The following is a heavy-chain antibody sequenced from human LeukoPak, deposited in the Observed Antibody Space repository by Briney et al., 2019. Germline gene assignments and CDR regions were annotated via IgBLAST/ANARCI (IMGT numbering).Heavy chain of an antibody. CDR1: GGSISSYY. J-gene: IGHJ4*02. D-gene: IGHD2-2*03. CDR3: ARDLDNRSFDY. V-gene: IGHV4-59*01. CDR2: IYYSGST. Sequence: KPSETLSLTCTVSGGSISSYYWSWIRQPPGKGLEWIGYIYYSGSTNYNPSLKSRVTISVDTSKNQFSLKLSSVTAADTAVYYCARDLDNRSFDYWGRGTLVTVSS.